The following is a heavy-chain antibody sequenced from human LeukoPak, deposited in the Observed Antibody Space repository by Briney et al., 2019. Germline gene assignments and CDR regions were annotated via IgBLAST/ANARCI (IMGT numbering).Heavy chain of an antibody. CDR2: IYSGGST. V-gene: IGHV3-66*01. J-gene: IGHJ4*02. Sequence: GGSLRLSCAASGFTVSSNYMSWVRQAPGKGLEWVSVIYSGGSTYYADHVKGRFTISRDNSKNTLYLQMNSLRAEDTAVYYCARVGQQWEPLDYWGQGTLVTVSS. CDR1: GFTVSSNY. CDR3: ARVGQQWEPLDY. D-gene: IGHD6-19*01.